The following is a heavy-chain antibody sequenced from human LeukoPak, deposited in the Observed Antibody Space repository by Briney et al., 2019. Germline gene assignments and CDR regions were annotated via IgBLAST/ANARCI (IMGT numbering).Heavy chain of an antibody. V-gene: IGHV1-18*01. Sequence: ASVKVSCKASGYTFTSYGISWVRQAPGQGLEWMGWISAYNGNTNYAQKLQGRVTMTTDTSTSTAYMELRSLRSDDTAVYYCAREGGSQRWFGDFSVWGQGTLVTVSS. CDR3: AREGGSQRWFGDFSV. J-gene: IGHJ4*02. D-gene: IGHD3-10*01. CDR1: GYTFTSYG. CDR2: ISAYNGNT.